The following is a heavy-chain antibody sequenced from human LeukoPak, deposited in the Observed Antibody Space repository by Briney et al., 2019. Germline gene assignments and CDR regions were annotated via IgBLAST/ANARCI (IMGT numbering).Heavy chain of an antibody. CDR2: ISYDGSNK. CDR3: AIPRAGYSSGWAIDY. V-gene: IGHV3-30*03. CDR1: GFTFSSYG. J-gene: IGHJ4*02. D-gene: IGHD6-19*01. Sequence: PGGSLRLSCAASGFTFSSYGMHWVRQAPGKGLEWVAVISYDGSNKYYADSVKGRFTISRDNSKNTLYLQMNSLRAEDTAVYYCAIPRAGYSSGWAIDYWGQGTLVTVSS.